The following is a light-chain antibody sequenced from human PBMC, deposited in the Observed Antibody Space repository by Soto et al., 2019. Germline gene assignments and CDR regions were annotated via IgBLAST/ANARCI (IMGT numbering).Light chain of an antibody. Sequence: QSALTQPASVSGSPGQSISISCSGTSRDIGAYNDVSWYLQHPGKAPKLMIYEVVNRPSGVSNRSSGSKSGNTASLTISGLQAEDAAYYCCCSYADGSIYVFGAGTKVTVL. CDR3: CSYADGSIYV. CDR2: EVV. V-gene: IGLV2-14*01. J-gene: IGLJ1*01. CDR1: SRDIGAYND.